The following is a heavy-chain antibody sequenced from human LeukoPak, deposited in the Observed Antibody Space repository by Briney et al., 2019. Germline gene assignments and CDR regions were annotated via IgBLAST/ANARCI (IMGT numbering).Heavy chain of an antibody. Sequence: PSETLSLTCTVSGGSISSGGYYWSWIRQHPGKGLEWIGYIYYSGSTYYNPSLKSRVTISVDTSKNQFSLKLSSVTAADTAVYYCARDAAGATVFDYWGQGTLVTVSS. CDR1: GGSISSGGYY. D-gene: IGHD1-26*01. CDR3: ARDAAGATVFDY. J-gene: IGHJ4*02. CDR2: IYYSGST. V-gene: IGHV4-31*03.